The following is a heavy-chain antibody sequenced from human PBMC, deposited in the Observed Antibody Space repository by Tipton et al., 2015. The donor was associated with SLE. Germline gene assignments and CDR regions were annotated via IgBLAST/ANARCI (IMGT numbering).Heavy chain of an antibody. D-gene: IGHD3-10*01. V-gene: IGHV4-59*07. CDR3: ARTPYYGSGSYYAFDY. CDR1: GGSISSYY. CDR2: IYYSGST. J-gene: IGHJ4*02. Sequence: TLSLTCTVSGGSISSYYWSWIRQPPGKGQEWIGYIYYSGSTNYNPSLKSRVTISVDTSKNQFSLKLSSVTAADTAVYYCARTPYYGSGSYYAFDYWGQGTLVTVSS.